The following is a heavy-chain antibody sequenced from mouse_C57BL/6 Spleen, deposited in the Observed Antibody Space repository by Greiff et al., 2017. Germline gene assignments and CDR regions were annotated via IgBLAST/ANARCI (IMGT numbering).Heavy chain of an antibody. CDR1: GYTFTSYW. D-gene: IGHD1-1*01. J-gene: IGHJ4*01. CDR2: IYPSDSET. CDR3: ALGVVAGGAMDY. Sequence: VQLQQPGAELVRPGSSVKLSCKASGYTFTSYWMDWVKQRPGQGLEWIGNIYPSDSETHYNQKFKDKATLTVDKSSSTAYMQLSSLTSEDSAVYYCALGVVAGGAMDYWGQGTSVTVSS. V-gene: IGHV1-61*01.